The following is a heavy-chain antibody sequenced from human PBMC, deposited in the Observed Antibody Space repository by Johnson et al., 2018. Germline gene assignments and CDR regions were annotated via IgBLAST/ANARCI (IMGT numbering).Heavy chain of an antibody. CDR2: ISYDGSNK. Sequence: VQLVESGGGVVQPGRSLRLSCAASGFTFSSYAMHWVRQAPGKGLEWVAVISYDGSNKYYADSVKGRFTISRDNSKNTLYLQMNSLRAEDTAVYYCASGGGYYYYYMDGWGKGTTVTVSS. CDR3: ASGGGYYYYYMDG. V-gene: IGHV3-30-3*01. J-gene: IGHJ6*03. D-gene: IGHD2-15*01. CDR1: GFTFSSYA.